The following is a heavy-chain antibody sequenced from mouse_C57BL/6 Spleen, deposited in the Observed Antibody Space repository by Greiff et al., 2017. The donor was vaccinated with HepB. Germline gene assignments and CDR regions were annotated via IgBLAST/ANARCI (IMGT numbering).Heavy chain of an antibody. CDR1: GFTFSSYA. J-gene: IGHJ2*01. D-gene: IGHD4-1*01. V-gene: IGHV5-4*01. Sequence: EVKLMESGGGLVKPGGSLKLSCAASGFTFSSYAMSWVRQTPEKRLEWVATISDGGSYTYYPDNVKGRFTISRDNAKNNLYLQMSRLKSEDTAMYYCAREAGTSYFDDWGQGTTLTVSS. CDR2: ISDGGSYT. CDR3: AREAGTSYFDD.